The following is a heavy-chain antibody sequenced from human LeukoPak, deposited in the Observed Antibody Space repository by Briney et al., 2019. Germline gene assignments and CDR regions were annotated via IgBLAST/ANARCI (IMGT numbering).Heavy chain of an antibody. CDR1: GYTFTSYY. Sequence: ASVKVSCKASGYTFTSYYMHWVRQAPGQGLEWMGIINPSGGSTSYAQKFQGRVTMTRDTSTSTVYMELSSLRSEDTAVYYCARDHDRRFLEWSLLDYYYGMDVWGQGTTVTVSS. CDR3: ARDHDRRFLEWSLLDYYYGMDV. J-gene: IGHJ6*02. CDR2: INPSGGST. V-gene: IGHV1-46*01. D-gene: IGHD3-3*01.